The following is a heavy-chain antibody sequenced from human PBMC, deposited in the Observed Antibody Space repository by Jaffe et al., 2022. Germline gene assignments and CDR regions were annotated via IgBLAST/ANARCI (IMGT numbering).Heavy chain of an antibody. CDR1: GFTFSDYY. J-gene: IGHJ4*02. D-gene: IGHD2-15*01. V-gene: IGHV3-11*01. Sequence: QVQLVESGGGLVKPGGSLRLSCAASGFTFSDYYMSWIRQAPGKGLEWVSYISSSGSTIYYADSVKGRFTISRDNAKNSLYLQMNSLRAEDTAVYYCARAPSVVVVAATHRYFDYWGQGTLVTVSS. CDR3: ARAPSVVVVAATHRYFDY. CDR2: ISSSGSTI.